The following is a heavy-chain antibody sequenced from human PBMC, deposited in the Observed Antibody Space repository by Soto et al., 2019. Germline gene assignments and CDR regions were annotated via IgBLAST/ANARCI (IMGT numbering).Heavy chain of an antibody. CDR3: ARDVAVSGSGRWFDP. J-gene: IGHJ5*02. D-gene: IGHD3-10*01. Sequence: QVQLQQSGPGLVKPSETLSLTCTVSGGSISSFYWSWIRQSAGKGLEWIGRISSSGTTNYNPSVQGRVTMSVDTSNNQFSLRLTSATAADTAVYYCARDVAVSGSGRWFDPWGQGTLVTVSS. CDR2: ISSSGTT. CDR1: GGSISSFY. V-gene: IGHV4-4*07.